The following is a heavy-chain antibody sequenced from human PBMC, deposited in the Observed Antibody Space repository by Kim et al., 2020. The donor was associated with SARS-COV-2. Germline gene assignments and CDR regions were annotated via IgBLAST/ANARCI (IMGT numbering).Heavy chain of an antibody. J-gene: IGHJ4*02. V-gene: IGHV3-23*01. D-gene: IGHD2-2*01. Sequence: GGSLRLSCAASGFTFSSYAMSWVRQAPGKGLEWVSAISGSGGSTYYADSVKGRFTISRDNSKNTLYLQMNSLRAEDTAVYYCANNIGYCSSTSCYYFDYWGQGTLVTVSS. CDR3: ANNIGYCSSTSCYYFDY. CDR2: ISGSGGST. CDR1: GFTFSSYA.